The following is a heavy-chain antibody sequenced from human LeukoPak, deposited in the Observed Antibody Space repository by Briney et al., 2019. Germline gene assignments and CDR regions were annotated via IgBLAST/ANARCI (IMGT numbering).Heavy chain of an antibody. V-gene: IGHV4-39*01. D-gene: IGHD6-13*01. CDR3: AKQQLVRCFDY. CDR1: GGSITSSSYY. Sequence: SGTLSLTCTVSGGSITSSSYYWGWIRQPPGKGLEWIGSIFYSGSTYYNPSLKSRVTISVDTSKTQFSLKLSSVTAADTAVYYCAKQQLVRCFDYWGQGTWSPSPQ. J-gene: IGHJ4*02. CDR2: IFYSGST.